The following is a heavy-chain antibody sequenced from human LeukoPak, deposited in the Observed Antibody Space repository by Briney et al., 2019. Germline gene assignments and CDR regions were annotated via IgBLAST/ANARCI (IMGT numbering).Heavy chain of an antibody. V-gene: IGHV4-59*12. Sequence: SETLSLTCSVSGASISNYYWSWIRQPPGKGLEWIGYILSTGTTNYNPSLKSRVAILVDTSKNQFSLNLSSVTAADTAVYYCAREDYSSRGLDYWGQGTLVTFSS. CDR1: GASISNYY. CDR3: AREDYSSRGLDY. D-gene: IGHD6-13*01. CDR2: ILSTGTT. J-gene: IGHJ4*02.